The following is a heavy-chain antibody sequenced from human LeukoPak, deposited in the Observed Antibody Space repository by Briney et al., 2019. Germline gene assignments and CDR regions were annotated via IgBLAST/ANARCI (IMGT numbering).Heavy chain of an antibody. CDR3: ARVGFDDFWSGYLISDAFDI. CDR1: GGSISSGDYY. V-gene: IGHV4-30-4*08. D-gene: IGHD3-3*01. CDR2: IYYSGST. Sequence: PSQTLSLTCTVWGGSISSGDYYWSWIRQPPGKGLEWIGYIYYSGSTYYNPSLKSRVTISVDTSKNQFSLKLSSVTAADTAVYYCARVGFDDFWSGYLISDAFDIWGQGTMVTVSS. J-gene: IGHJ3*02.